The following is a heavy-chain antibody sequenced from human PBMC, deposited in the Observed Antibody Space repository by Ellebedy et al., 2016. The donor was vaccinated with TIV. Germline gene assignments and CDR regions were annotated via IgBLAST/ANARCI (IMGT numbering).Heavy chain of an antibody. J-gene: IGHJ4*02. D-gene: IGHD6-19*01. CDR1: GFTFSNAW. CDR2: IKSKTDGGTT. CDR3: FDIAVAGPWSL. Sequence: GGSLRLSCAASGFTFSNAWMNWVRQAPGKGLEWVGRIKSKTDGGTTDYAAPVEGRFTISRDDSKNTVYLQMTSLTTEDTAVYYCFDIAVAGPWSLWGQGTLVTVSS. V-gene: IGHV3-15*07.